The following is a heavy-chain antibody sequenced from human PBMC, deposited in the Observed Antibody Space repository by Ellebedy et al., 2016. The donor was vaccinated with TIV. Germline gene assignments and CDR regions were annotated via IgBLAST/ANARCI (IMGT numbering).Heavy chain of an antibody. J-gene: IGHJ1*01. CDR1: GYTFTGYY. D-gene: IGHD2/OR15-2a*01. CDR3: ARDTSSAQH. Sequence: SVKVSCKASGYTFTGYYMHWVRQAPGQGLEWMGRIIPILGIANYAQKFQGRVTITADKSTSTAYMELSSLRSEDTAVYYCARDTSSAQHWGQGTLVTVSS. V-gene: IGHV1-69*04. CDR2: IIPILGIA.